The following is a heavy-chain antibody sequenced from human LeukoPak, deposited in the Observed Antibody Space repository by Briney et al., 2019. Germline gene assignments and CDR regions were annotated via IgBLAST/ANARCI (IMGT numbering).Heavy chain of an antibody. D-gene: IGHD1-26*01. J-gene: IGHJ3*02. CDR3: AKAPYRGRYYIAFDI. CDR2: ISGSGGST. Sequence: GGSLRLSCAASGFTFSSYAMSWVRQAPGKWLEWVSAISGSGGSTYYADFVKGRFTISRDNSKNTLYLQMNSLRAEDTAVYYCAKAPYRGRYYIAFDIWGQGTMVTVCS. CDR1: GFTFSSYA. V-gene: IGHV3-23*01.